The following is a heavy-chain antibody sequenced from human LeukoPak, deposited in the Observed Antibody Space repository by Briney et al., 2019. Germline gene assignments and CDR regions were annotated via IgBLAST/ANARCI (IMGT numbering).Heavy chain of an antibody. J-gene: IGHJ3*02. V-gene: IGHV1-18*01. CDR3: ARVSPACDAFDI. Sequence: ASVKVPCKASGYTFTSYGISWVRQAPGQGLEWMGWISAYNGNTNYAQKLQGRVTMTTDTSTSTAYMELRSLRSEDTAMYYCARVSPACDAFDIWGQGTMVTVSS. CDR2: ISAYNGNT. CDR1: GYTFTSYG.